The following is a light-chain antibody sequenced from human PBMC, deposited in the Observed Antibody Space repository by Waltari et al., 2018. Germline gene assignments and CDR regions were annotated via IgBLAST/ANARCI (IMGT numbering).Light chain of an antibody. J-gene: IGKJ4*01. CDR2: AAS. Sequence: DMKMTQSPSSLSASVGDSVTSTSRASEDSKNYLAWYQQKPGKVPNLLIYAASTLQSGVPSRFSGSGSRTDFTLTISSLQPEDVAAYYCQKYNSAPLTFGGGTKVEIK. CDR1: EDSKNY. V-gene: IGKV1-27*01. CDR3: QKYNSAPLT.